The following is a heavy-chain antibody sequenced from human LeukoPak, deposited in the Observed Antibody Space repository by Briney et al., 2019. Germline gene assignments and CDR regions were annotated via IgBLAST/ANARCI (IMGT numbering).Heavy chain of an antibody. CDR2: INPNSGGT. CDR3: AXXXXXXXXHLDQGYFDY. V-gene: IGHV1-2*02. CDR1: GYTFTGYY. Sequence: ASVKVSCKASGYTFTGYYMHWVRQAPGQGLEWMGWINPNSGGTNYAQKFQGRVTMTRDTSISTAYMELSRLRSDDTAVYYCAXXXXXXXXHLDQGYFDYWGQGTLVTVSS. D-gene: IGHD2-2*01. J-gene: IGHJ4*02.